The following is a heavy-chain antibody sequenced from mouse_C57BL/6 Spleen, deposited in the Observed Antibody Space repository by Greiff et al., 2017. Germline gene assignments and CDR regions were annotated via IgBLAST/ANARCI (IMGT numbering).Heavy chain of an antibody. CDR1: GFTFSDYY. V-gene: IGHV5-16*01. CDR3: ARADYYGSSYLAY. D-gene: IGHD1-1*01. CDR2: INYDGSST. J-gene: IGHJ3*01. Sequence: EVNVVESEGGLVQPGSSMKLSCTASGFTFSDYYMAWVRQVPEKGLEWVANINYDGSSTYYLDSLKSRFIISRDNAKNILYLQMSSLKSEDTATYYCARADYYGSSYLAYWGQGTLVTVSA.